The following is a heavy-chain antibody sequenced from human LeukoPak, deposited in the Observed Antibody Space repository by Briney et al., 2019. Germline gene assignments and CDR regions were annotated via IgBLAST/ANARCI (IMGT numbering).Heavy chain of an antibody. CDR3: AREDLSYYGDTVFDY. CDR1: GYSISSGYY. D-gene: IGHD4-17*01. V-gene: IGHV4-38-2*02. Sequence: SETLSLTCTVSGYSISSGYYWGWIRQPPGKGLEWIGSIYHSGSTYYNPSLKSRVTISVDTSKNQFSLKLSSVTAADTAVYYCAREDLSYYGDTVFDYWGQGTLVTVSS. CDR2: IYHSGST. J-gene: IGHJ4*02.